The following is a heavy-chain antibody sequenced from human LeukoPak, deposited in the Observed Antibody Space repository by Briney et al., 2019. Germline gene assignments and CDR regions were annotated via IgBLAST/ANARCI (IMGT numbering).Heavy chain of an antibody. CDR3: AADLPYSNYGPLDH. J-gene: IGHJ4*02. CDR2: IVVGSGNT. CDR1: GFTFTNSA. V-gene: IGHV1-58*01. Sequence: GASVKVSCKASGFTFTNSAVQWVRQARGQRLEWIGWIVVGSGNTNYAPKFQERVTITRDMSTSTAYLELSSLRSEDTAFYYCAADLPYSNYGPLDHWGQGTLVTVSS. D-gene: IGHD4-11*01.